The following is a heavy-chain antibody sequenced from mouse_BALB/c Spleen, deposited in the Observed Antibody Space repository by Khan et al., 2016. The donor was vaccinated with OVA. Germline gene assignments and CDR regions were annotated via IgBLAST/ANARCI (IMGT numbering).Heavy chain of an antibody. CDR3: AKDRIYY. CDR1: GYTFTSYW. Sequence: QVQLKESGAELAKPGASVKMSCTASGYTFTSYWMHWIKQRPGQGLEWIGYINPTSGYTDYNQKFKDKATLTADKSSSTAYMQLSSLTSDDSAVXYCAKDRIYYGGQGTALTVSS. CDR2: INPTSGYT. V-gene: IGHV1-7*01. J-gene: IGHJ2*01.